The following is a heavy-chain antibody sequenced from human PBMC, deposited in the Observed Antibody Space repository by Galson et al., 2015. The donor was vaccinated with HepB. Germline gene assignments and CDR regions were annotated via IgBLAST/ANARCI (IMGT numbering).Heavy chain of an antibody. D-gene: IGHD6-13*01. CDR2: IRNRANNYAT. J-gene: IGHJ6*02. Sequence: SLRLSCAASGFTFSGSGIHWVRLASGKGLEWVGRIRNRANNYATAYAASVRGRFTVSRDDSKNTAYLQMNSLKTEDTAVYYCTRPGYGSSWFLDYSHGMDIWGQRTTVIVS. V-gene: IGHV3-73*01. CDR3: TRPGYGSSWFLDYSHGMDI. CDR1: GFTFSGSG.